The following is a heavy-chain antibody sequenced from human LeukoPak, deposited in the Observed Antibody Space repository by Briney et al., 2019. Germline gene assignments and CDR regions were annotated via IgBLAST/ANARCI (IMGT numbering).Heavy chain of an antibody. CDR3: AKAPGGVGATFFDY. D-gene: IGHD1-26*01. Sequence: GGSLRLSCAASGFTFSSYAMSWARQAPGKGLEWVSAISGSGGSTYYADSVKGRFTISRDNSKNTLYLQMNSLRAEDTAVYYCAKAPGGVGATFFDYWGQGTLVTVSS. V-gene: IGHV3-23*01. CDR2: ISGSGGST. J-gene: IGHJ4*02. CDR1: GFTFSSYA.